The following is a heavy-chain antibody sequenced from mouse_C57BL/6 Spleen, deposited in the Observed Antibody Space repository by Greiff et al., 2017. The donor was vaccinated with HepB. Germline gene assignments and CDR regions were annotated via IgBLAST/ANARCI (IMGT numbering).Heavy chain of an antibody. CDR3: AREDYGSRSGAMDY. CDR2: INPSSGYT. D-gene: IGHD1-1*01. CDR1: GYTFTSYT. V-gene: IGHV1-4*01. Sequence: VKLQESGAELARPGASVKMSCKASGYTFTSYTMHWVKQRPGQGLEWIGYINPSSGYTKYNQKFKDKATLTADKSSSTAYMQLSSLTSEDSAVYYCAREDYGSRSGAMDYWGQGTSVTVSS. J-gene: IGHJ4*01.